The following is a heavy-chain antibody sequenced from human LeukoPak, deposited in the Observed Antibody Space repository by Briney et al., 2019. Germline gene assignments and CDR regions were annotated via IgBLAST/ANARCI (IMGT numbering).Heavy chain of an antibody. J-gene: IGHJ4*02. Sequence: AASVKVSCKASGYTFTGYYMHWVRQAPGQGLEWMGGINPNSGGTNYAQKFQGRVTMTRDTSISTAYMEMSRLRSDDTAVYYCARPPKRGYSYGPFDYWGQGTLVTVSS. CDR3: ARPPKRGYSYGPFDY. CDR2: INPNSGGT. V-gene: IGHV1-2*02. D-gene: IGHD5-18*01. CDR1: GYTFTGYY.